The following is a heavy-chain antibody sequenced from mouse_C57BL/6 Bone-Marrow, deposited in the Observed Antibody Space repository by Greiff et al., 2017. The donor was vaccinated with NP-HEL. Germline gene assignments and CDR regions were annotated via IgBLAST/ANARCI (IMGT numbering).Heavy chain of an antibody. CDR2: IYPSDSET. J-gene: IGHJ3*01. CDR1: GYTFTSYW. D-gene: IGHD2-1*01. Sequence: VQLQQPGAELVRPGSSVKLSCKASGYTFTSYWMDWVKQRPGQGLEWIGNIYPSDSETHYNPKFKDKATLTVDKSSSTAYMQLSSLTSEDSAVYYCARSFYGNPAWFAYWGQGTLVTVSA. V-gene: IGHV1-61*01. CDR3: ARSFYGNPAWFAY.